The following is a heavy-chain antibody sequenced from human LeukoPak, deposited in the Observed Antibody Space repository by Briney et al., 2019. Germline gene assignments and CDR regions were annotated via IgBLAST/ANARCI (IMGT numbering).Heavy chain of an antibody. Sequence: GGSLRLSCAASGFTFSDYYMSWIRQAPGKGLEWVSYISSSGSTIYYADSVKGRFTISRDNAKNSLYLQMNSLRAEDTAVYYCARDQVPVYYYYYMDVWGKGTTVTISS. J-gene: IGHJ6*03. CDR1: GFTFSDYY. D-gene: IGHD4-11*01. CDR3: ARDQVPVYYYYYMDV. CDR2: ISSSGSTI. V-gene: IGHV3-11*04.